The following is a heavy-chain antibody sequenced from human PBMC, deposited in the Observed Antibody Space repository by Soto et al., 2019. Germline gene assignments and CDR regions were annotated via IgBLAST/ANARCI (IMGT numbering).Heavy chain of an antibody. CDR3: ARDGYYGVTNDPFDI. V-gene: IGHV4-59*01. CDR1: GGSFSPNY. Sequence: SETLSLTCTVSGGSFSPNYWSWLRQPPGQGLEWIGYIYYGGTTNYNASLNSRVAISVDTSKNQFSLKLSSVTAADTAVYYCARDGYYGVTNDPFDIWGQGTMVTVSS. J-gene: IGHJ3*02. CDR2: IYYGGTT. D-gene: IGHD4-17*01.